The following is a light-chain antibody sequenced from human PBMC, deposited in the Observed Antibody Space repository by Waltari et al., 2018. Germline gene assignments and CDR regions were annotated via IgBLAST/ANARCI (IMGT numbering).Light chain of an antibody. CDR1: TLPKQY. Sequence: SYELTQPPSVSVSPGQTARITCSGDTLPKQYAYWYQQKPGQAPVLVICKDSERPSGIPEGFSGSSSGTTATLTISGVQAEDEADYYCQTADSSGPYWVFGGGTKLTVL. V-gene: IGLV3-25*03. J-gene: IGLJ3*02. CDR3: QTADSSGPYWV. CDR2: KDS.